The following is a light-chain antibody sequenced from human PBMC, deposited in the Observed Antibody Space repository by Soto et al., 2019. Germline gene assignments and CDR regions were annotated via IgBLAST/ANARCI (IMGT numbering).Light chain of an antibody. CDR3: QQYNNWPPWT. CDR2: GTS. J-gene: IGKJ1*01. Sequence: EVVMTQSPVTLSVSPGERATLSCRASQSISSNLAWYQQKPGQAPRLLMFGTSTRAAGTPARFSGSGSGTEFTLTISSLQSEDFAVYYCQQYNNWPPWTFGQGTMVEIK. CDR1: QSISSN. V-gene: IGKV3-15*01.